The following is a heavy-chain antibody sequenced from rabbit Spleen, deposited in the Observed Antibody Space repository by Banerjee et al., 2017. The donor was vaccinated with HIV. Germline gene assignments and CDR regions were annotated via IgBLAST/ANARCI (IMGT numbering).Heavy chain of an antibody. Sequence: QSLEESGGDLVKPGASLTLTCTASGFSFSDSVYMSWVRQAPGKGLEWIGCIYPGSSGSTYSANWAKGRFTISKTSSTTVTLQMTSLTAADTATYFCARDTGSSFSTYGMDLWGPGTLVTVS. D-gene: IGHD8-1*01. CDR3: ARDTGSSFSTYGMDL. CDR1: GFSFSDSVY. J-gene: IGHJ6*01. CDR2: IYPGSSGST. V-gene: IGHV1S40*01.